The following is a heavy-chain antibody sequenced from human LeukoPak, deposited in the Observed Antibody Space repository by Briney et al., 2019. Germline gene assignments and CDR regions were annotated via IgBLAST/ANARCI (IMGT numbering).Heavy chain of an antibody. J-gene: IGHJ5*02. D-gene: IGHD3-10*01. CDR2: ISSSGSTI. Sequence: GGSLRLSCAASGFTFSDYYMSWIRQAPGKGLEWVSYISSSGSTIYYADSVKGRFTISRDNAKNSLYLQMNSLRAEDTAVYYCASTQGLLWFGELPAWGQGTLVTVSS. CDR1: GFTFSDYY. V-gene: IGHV3-11*01. CDR3: ASTQGLLWFGELPA.